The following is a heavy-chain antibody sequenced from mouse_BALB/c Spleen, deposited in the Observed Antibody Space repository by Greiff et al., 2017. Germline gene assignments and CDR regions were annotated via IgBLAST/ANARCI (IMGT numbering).Heavy chain of an antibody. CDR3: AREVTTGYAMDY. D-gene: IGHD2-2*01. CDR2: ISSGSSTI. J-gene: IGHJ4*01. CDR1: GFTFSSFG. Sequence: EVQGVGSGGGLVQPGGSRKLSCAASGFTFSSFGMHWVRQAPEKGLEWVAYISSGSSTIYYADTVKGRFTISRDNPKNTLFLQMTSLRSEDTAMYYCAREVTTGYAMDYWGQGTSVTVSS. V-gene: IGHV5-17*02.